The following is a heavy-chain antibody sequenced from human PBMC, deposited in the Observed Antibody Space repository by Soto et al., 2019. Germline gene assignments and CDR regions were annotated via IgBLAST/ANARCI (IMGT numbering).Heavy chain of an antibody. CDR2: ISSSSSTI. J-gene: IGHJ4*02. D-gene: IGHD6-6*01. CDR3: ARELADWAARPGGDHLAWDY. CDR1: GFTFSSYS. Sequence: EVQLVESGGGLVQPGGSLRLSCAASGFTFSSYSMNCVRQAPGKGLEWVSYISSSSSTIYYADSVKGRFTISRDNAKNLLYLQMDSLRDEDTAVYYCARELADWAARPGGDHLAWDYWGQGTLVTVSS. V-gene: IGHV3-48*02.